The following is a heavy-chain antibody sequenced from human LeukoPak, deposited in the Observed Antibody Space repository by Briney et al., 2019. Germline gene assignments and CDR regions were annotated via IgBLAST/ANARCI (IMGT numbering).Heavy chain of an antibody. CDR2: IKQDGSEK. V-gene: IGHV3-7*01. CDR1: GFTFSSYW. Sequence: GGSLRLSCAASGFTFSSYWMSWVRQAPGKGLEWVANIKQDGSEKYYVDSVKGRFTISRDNAKNSLYLQINSLRAEDTAVYYCAKDDSSGYYYFDYWGQGTLVTVSS. J-gene: IGHJ4*02. D-gene: IGHD3-22*01. CDR3: AKDDSSGYYYFDY.